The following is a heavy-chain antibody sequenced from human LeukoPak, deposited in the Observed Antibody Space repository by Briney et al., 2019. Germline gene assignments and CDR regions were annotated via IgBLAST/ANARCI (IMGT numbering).Heavy chain of an antibody. V-gene: IGHV4-34*01. CDR1: GGSFSGYY. CDR3: ARGKYYDFWSGPIDY. J-gene: IGHJ4*02. CDR2: INHSGST. Sequence: SETLSLTCAVYGGSFSGYYWSWIRQPPGKGLEWIGEINHSGSTNYNPSLKSRVTISVDTSKNQFSLKLSSVTAADTAVCYCARGKYYDFWSGPIDYWGQGTLVTVSS. D-gene: IGHD3-3*01.